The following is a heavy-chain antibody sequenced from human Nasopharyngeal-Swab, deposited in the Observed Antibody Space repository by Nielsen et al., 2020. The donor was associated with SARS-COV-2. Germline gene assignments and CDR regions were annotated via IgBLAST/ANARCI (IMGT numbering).Heavy chain of an antibody. V-gene: IGHV3-48*03. CDR2: ISSSGSTI. J-gene: IGHJ6*02. CDR3: ARENYDYVWGTSGGMDV. CDR1: GFTFSSYE. Sequence: GGSLRLSCAASGFTFSSYEMNWVRQAPGKGLEWVSYISSSGSTIYYADSVKGRFTISRDNAKNSLYLQMNSLRAEDTAVYYCARENYDYVWGTSGGMDVWGQGTTVTVSS. D-gene: IGHD3-16*01.